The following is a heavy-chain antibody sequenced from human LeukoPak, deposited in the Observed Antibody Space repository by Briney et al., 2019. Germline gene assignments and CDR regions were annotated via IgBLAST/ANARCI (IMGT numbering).Heavy chain of an antibody. V-gene: IGHV1-46*01. CDR2: INPSGGST. CDR3: SRDPGNNWFDP. J-gene: IGHJ5*02. Sequence: GSVKVSCKASGYTFTSYYMHWVRQAPGQGREWMGIINPSGGSTSYAQKFQGRVTMTRDTSTSTVYMELSSLRSEDTAVYYCSRDPGNNWFDPWGQGTLVTVSS. CDR1: GYTFTSYY.